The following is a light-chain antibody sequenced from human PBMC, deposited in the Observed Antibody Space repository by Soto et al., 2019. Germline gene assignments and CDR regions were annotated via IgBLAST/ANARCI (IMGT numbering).Light chain of an antibody. CDR2: DDS. J-gene: IGLJ1*01. CDR3: HVWDSSSTHYV. Sequence: SYELTQPHSVSVAPGQPARITCGGNNIGRKSVHWYQQKPGQAPVLVLYDDSDRPSGIPERFSVSNSGNTATLTISRVEAGDEADYYCHVWDSSSTHYVFGTATKLTVL. V-gene: IGLV3-21*02. CDR1: NIGRKS.